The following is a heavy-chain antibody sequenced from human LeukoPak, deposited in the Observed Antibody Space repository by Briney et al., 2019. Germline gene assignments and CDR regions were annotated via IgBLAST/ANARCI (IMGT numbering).Heavy chain of an antibody. J-gene: IGHJ2*01. V-gene: IGHV4-4*07. CDR3: ARDRLGATGHWRIDV. CDR2: IYNSGTT. D-gene: IGHD1-26*01. Sequence: SETLSLTCTVSGGSFSSYYWTWIRQPAGKGLEWNGRIYNSGTTNYSPSLESRVTMSLDTSKNRFSLSLSSVTAADTAVYYCARDRLGATGHWRIDVWGRGTLVTVSS. CDR1: GGSFSSYY.